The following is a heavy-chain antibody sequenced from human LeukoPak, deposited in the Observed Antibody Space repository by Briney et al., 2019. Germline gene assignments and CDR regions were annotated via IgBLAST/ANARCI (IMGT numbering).Heavy chain of an antibody. CDR2: IYYSGST. V-gene: IGHV4-59*01. CDR3: ARDQTGSEGIIDY. CDR1: GGPISSYY. Sequence: SETLSLTCTVSGGPISSYYWSWIRQPPGKGLEGIGYIYYSGSTNYNPSLKSRVTISVDTSKNQFSLKLSSVTAADTAVYYCARDQTGSEGIIDYWGQGTLVTVSS. J-gene: IGHJ4*02. D-gene: IGHD3-10*01.